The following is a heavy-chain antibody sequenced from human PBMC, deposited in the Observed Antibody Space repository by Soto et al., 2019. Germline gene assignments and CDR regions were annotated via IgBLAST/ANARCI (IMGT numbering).Heavy chain of an antibody. J-gene: IGHJ3*02. CDR3: ARAHEFGGNSDAFDI. D-gene: IGHD2-21*01. CDR1: GGTFSSSS. Sequence: QVHLVQSGAEVKKPGSSVKVSCKASGGTFSSSSLNWVRQAPGQGFQWMGGILPFFGTADYAQSFQGRLTISADKSTSTVYMELNSLKSDDTAVYFCARAHEFGGNSDAFDIWGQGTLVTVSP. V-gene: IGHV1-69*14. CDR2: ILPFFGTA.